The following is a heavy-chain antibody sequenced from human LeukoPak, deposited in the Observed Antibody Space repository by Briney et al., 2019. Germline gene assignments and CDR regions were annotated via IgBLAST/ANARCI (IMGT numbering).Heavy chain of an antibody. CDR1: GYTFTGYY. V-gene: IGHV1-2*02. D-gene: IGHD3-10*01. J-gene: IGHJ4*02. CDR2: INPNSGGT. CDR3: ARGEARYYYGSGSPQDNDY. Sequence: GASVKVSCKASGYTFTGYYMHWVRQAPGQGLEWMGWINPNSGGTNYAQKFQGRVTMTRDTSISTAYMELSRLRSDDTAVYYCARGEARYYYGSGSPQDNDYWGQGTLVTVSS.